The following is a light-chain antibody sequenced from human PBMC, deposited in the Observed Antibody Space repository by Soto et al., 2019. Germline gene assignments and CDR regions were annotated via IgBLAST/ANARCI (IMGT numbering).Light chain of an antibody. CDR3: GTWDSSLSAGL. CDR2: DNN. V-gene: IGLV1-51*01. CDR1: SSNIGNNY. Sequence: QSVLTQPPSVSAAPGQKVTISCSGSSSNIGNNYVSWYQQLPGTAPKLLIYDNNKRPSGIPDRFSGSKSGTSATLGITGLXXXXXADYYCGTWDSSLSAGLFGGGTKLTVL. J-gene: IGLJ2*01.